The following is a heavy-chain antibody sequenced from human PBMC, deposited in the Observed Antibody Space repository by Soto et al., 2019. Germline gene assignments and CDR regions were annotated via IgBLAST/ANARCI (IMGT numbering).Heavy chain of an antibody. CDR3: ARVKATLYRDHYFDY. V-gene: IGHV4-30-4*01. J-gene: IGHJ4*02. CDR1: GGTINSGDYF. Sequence: QVQLQESGPGLVKSSQTLSLTCSVSGGTINSGDYFWSWIRQPPGKGLEWIGSIFYTGSTYYSPSLKSRASMSMDTSKSLFSLRLRSLTAADTAVYFCARVKATLYRDHYFDYWGQGTLVTVSS. CDR2: IFYTGST. D-gene: IGHD5-12*01.